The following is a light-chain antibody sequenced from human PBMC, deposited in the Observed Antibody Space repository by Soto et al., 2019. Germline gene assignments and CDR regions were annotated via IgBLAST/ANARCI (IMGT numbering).Light chain of an antibody. CDR3: QQYTLYLET. CDR1: QTISSW. V-gene: IGKV1-5*01. CDR2: DAS. J-gene: IGKJ1*01. Sequence: DIQITPSPSTLSVSVGARVTITCRASQTISSWLAWYQQKPWKAPKLVIYDASSVESGVPSRLSGSGSGREFTLTISDLQPDDFATYYCQQYTLYLETFGQGT.